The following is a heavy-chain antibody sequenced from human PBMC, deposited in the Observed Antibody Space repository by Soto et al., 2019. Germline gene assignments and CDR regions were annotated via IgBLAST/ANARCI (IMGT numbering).Heavy chain of an antibody. CDR2: IDPSVSST. Sequence: VESLKISCKVSGYSFTSYWISWVRQIPEKGLWRVGTIDPSVSSTNYSPSFQGHVTISADKSISTAYLQWSSLKASDTAMYYCARQAYSSSWGYWGQGTLVTVSS. V-gene: IGHV5-10-1*01. CDR1: GYSFTSYW. D-gene: IGHD6-6*01. CDR3: ARQAYSSSWGY. J-gene: IGHJ4*02.